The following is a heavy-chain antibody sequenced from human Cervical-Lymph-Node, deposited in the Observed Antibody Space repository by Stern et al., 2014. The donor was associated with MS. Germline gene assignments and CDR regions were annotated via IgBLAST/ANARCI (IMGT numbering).Heavy chain of an antibody. Sequence: VQLVESGGGVVQPGRSLRLSCAVSGFTFSSYGMHWVRQAPGQGLEWVAVIWYDGSNKYYADSVKGRFTISRDNSKNTLYLQMNSLRAEDTAVYYCARDQRITMSEYEYYYYGMDVWGQGTTVTVSS. D-gene: IGHD3-3*01. CDR2: IWYDGSNK. J-gene: IGHJ6*02. CDR3: ARDQRITMSEYEYYYYGMDV. V-gene: IGHV3-33*01. CDR1: GFTFSSYG.